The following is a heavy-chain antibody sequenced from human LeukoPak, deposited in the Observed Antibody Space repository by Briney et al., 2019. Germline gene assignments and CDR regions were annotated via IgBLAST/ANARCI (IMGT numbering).Heavy chain of an antibody. J-gene: IGHJ5*02. CDR3: ARTDSSGPSGWFDP. D-gene: IGHD3-22*01. CDR1: GYTFTSYG. CDR2: ISAYNGNT. V-gene: IGHV1-18*01. Sequence: ASVKVSCKASGYTFTSYGISWVRQAPGQGLEWMGWISAYNGNTNYAQKFQGRVTMTRDTSTSTVYMELSSLRSEDTAVYYCARTDSSGPSGWFDPWGQGTLVTVSS.